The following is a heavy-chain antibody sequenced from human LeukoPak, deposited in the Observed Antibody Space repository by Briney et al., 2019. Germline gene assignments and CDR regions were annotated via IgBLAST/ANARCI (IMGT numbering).Heavy chain of an antibody. J-gene: IGHJ4*02. CDR3: AKDGDIAVAGILDY. CDR2: ISYDGSNK. CDR1: GFTFSSYG. Sequence: GGSLRLSCAASGFTFSSYGMHWVRQAPGKGLEWVAVISYDGSNKYYADSVKGRFTISRDNSKNTLYLQMNSLRAEDTAVYYCAKDGDIAVAGILDYWGQGTLVTVPS. D-gene: IGHD6-19*01. V-gene: IGHV3-30*18.